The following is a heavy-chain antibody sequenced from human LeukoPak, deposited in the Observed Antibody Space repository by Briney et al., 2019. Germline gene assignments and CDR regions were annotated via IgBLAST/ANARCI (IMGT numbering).Heavy chain of an antibody. J-gene: IGHJ4*02. Sequence: GGSLRLSCAASGFTFSSYWMSWVRQAPGKGLEWVANIKRDESDKYYVGSVEGRFTISRDNDKNSLYLQMSSLRAEDTAIYYCARALYNRGWYPDYFDSWGQGALVTVSS. CDR3: ARALYNRGWYPDYFDS. D-gene: IGHD6-19*01. CDR1: GFTFSSYW. CDR2: IKRDESDK. V-gene: IGHV3-7*01.